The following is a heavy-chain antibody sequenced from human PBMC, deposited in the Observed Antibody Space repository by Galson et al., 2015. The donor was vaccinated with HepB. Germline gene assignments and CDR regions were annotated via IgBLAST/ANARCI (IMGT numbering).Heavy chain of an antibody. D-gene: IGHD2-15*01. V-gene: IGHV1-69*13. CDR2: IIPIFGTA. CDR1: GGTFSSYA. J-gene: IGHJ6*02. Sequence: SVKVSCKASGGTFSSYAISWVRQAPGQGLEWMGGIIPIFGTANYAQKFQGRVTITADESTSTAYMELSSLRSEDTAVYYCAGGGRSGYCSGGSCYHGMDVWGQGTTVTVSS. CDR3: AGGGRSGYCSGGSCYHGMDV.